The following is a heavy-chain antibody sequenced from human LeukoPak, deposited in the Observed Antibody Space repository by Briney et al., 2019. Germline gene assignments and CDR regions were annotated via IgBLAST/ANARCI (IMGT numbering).Heavy chain of an antibody. CDR3: AKSDWFDP. J-gene: IGHJ5*02. CDR2: SKYDGSTT. V-gene: IGHV3-74*03. CDR1: GFTLKNYW. Sequence: GGSLRLSCGTSGFTLKNYWMRWLRRAPGKGREWVSRSKYDGSTTMYAESVKGRFTISRDNARGTLYLQMNSLRVDDTAVYYCAKSDWFDPCGRGILVTVSS.